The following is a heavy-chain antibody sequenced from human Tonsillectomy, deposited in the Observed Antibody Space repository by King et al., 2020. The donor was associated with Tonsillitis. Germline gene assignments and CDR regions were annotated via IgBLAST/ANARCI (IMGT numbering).Heavy chain of an antibody. V-gene: IGHV3-23*04. CDR1: GFTFSRNA. CDR3: ANFVPKNDYRYY. Sequence: VQLVESGGGLVQPGGSLRLPCAASGFTFSRNAMGGARRGPGKGREGVSGIRGSGGNTYYADSVQGRFTISRDNSRNTLNLQMNSLRAEDTAVYYCANFVPKNDYRYYWGQGTLVTVSS. CDR2: IRGSGGNT. D-gene: IGHD4/OR15-4a*01. J-gene: IGHJ4*02.